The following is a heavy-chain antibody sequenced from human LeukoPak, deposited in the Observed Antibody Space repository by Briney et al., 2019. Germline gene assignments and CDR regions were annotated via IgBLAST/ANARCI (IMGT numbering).Heavy chain of an antibody. V-gene: IGHV3-23*01. CDR1: GFTFSSYA. Sequence: PGGSLRLSCAASGFTFSSYAMSWVRQAPGKGLEWVSAISGSGFTYYADSVKGRFTISRDNSKNTLYLQMNSPRAEDTAVYYCARYQDSSGYYYDDAFDIWGQGTMVTVSS. CDR2: ISGSGFT. CDR3: ARYQDSSGYYYDDAFDI. D-gene: IGHD3-22*01. J-gene: IGHJ3*02.